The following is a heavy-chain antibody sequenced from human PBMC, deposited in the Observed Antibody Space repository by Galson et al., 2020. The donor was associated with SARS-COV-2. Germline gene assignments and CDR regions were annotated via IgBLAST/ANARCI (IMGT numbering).Heavy chain of an antibody. D-gene: IGHD4-17*01. J-gene: IGHJ6*02. CDR3: ARGRAVTTFYYYYYGMDG. CDR1: GGSFSGYY. CDR2: INHSGST. V-gene: IGHV4-34*01. Sequence: SETLSLTCAVYGGSFSGYYWSWIRQPPGKGLEWIGEINHSGSTNYNPSLKSRVTISVDTSKNQFSLKLSSVTAADTALYYCARGRAVTTFYYYYYGMDGWGQGTTVTVSS.